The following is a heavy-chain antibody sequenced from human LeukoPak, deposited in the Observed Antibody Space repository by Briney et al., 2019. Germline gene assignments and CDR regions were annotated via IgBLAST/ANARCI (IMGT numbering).Heavy chain of an antibody. CDR2: IYYSGST. CDR3: ARKWLLRGYFDY. V-gene: IGHV4-59*01. CDR1: GGSISSYY. J-gene: IGHJ4*02. Sequence: SETLSLTCTVSGGSISSYYWSWIRQPPGKGLEWIGYIYYSGSTNYNPSLKSRVTISVDTSKNQFSLKLSSVTAADTAVYYCARKWLLRGYFDYWGQGTLVTVSS. D-gene: IGHD3-22*01.